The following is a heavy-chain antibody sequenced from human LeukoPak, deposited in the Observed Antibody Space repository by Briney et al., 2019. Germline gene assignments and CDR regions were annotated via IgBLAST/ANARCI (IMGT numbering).Heavy chain of an antibody. D-gene: IGHD6-25*01. Sequence: ASVKVSCKASGGTFSSDLINWVRQATGQGLEWMGWMNPISGNTGFAQKFQGRVTISRSTSISTAYMELSSLRSDDTAVYYCVRGAKCSGGGCDSKEYVYYFDYWGQGTLVTVSS. J-gene: IGHJ4*02. V-gene: IGHV1-8*03. CDR1: GGTFSSDL. CDR3: VRGAKCSGGGCDSKEYVYYFDY. CDR2: MNPISGNT.